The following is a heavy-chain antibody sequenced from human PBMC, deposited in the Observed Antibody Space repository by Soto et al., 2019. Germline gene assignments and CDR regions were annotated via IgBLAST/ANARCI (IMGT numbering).Heavy chain of an antibody. J-gene: IGHJ4*02. CDR1: GGTFSTFP. D-gene: IGHD1-7*01. Sequence: QVQLVQSGAEVKKPGSSVKVSCKSSGGTFSTFPINWVRQARGQGLEWMGAILPVSGTTNYAQKFQGRVTFSADESTTTAYMEVSSLRSEDTAVYYCARDRTGTTLGYFDYWGQGTRVTVSS. CDR2: ILPVSGTT. CDR3: ARDRTGTTLGYFDY. V-gene: IGHV1-69*12.